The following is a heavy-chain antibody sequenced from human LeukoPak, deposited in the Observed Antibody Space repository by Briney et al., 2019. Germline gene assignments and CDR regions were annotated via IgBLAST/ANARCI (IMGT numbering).Heavy chain of an antibody. V-gene: IGHV1-2*02. Sequence: ASVKVSFKASGYTFTGYYIHWVRQAPGQGLEWMGWINSDTGGTIYAQNFQGRVTMTRDTSTTTAYMELSSLKSDDTAFYYCARDTITVTTPYFDYWGQGTLVTVPS. CDR2: INSDTGGT. J-gene: IGHJ4*02. CDR3: ARDTITVTTPYFDY. CDR1: GYTFTGYY. D-gene: IGHD4-17*01.